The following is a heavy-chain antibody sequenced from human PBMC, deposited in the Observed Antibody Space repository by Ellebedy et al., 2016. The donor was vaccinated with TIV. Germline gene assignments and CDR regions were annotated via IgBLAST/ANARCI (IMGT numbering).Heavy chain of an antibody. D-gene: IGHD4-17*01. V-gene: IGHV4-59*01. J-gene: IGHJ4*02. Sequence: MPSETLSLTCAVYGWSSIGNYWSWIRQPPGKGLEWIGYIYYSGSTNYNPSLKSRVTISVDTSKNQFSLKLSSVTAADTAVYYCATRAYGDNGAGYYFDYWGQGTLVTVSS. CDR3: ATRAYGDNGAGYYFDY. CDR2: IYYSGST. CDR1: GWSSIGNY.